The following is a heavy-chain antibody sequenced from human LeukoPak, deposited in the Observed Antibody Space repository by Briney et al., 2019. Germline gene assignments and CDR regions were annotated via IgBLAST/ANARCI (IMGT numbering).Heavy chain of an antibody. D-gene: IGHD4-17*01. CDR2: INPNSGGT. CDR1: GYTFTGYY. CDR3: ARDQDGDYNFDY. Sequence: ASVEVSCKASGYTFTGYYMHWVRQAPGQGLEWMGWINPNSGGTNYAQKFQGRVTMTRDTSISTAYMELSRLRSDDTAVYYCARDQDGDYNFDYWGQGTLVTVSS. V-gene: IGHV1-2*02. J-gene: IGHJ4*02.